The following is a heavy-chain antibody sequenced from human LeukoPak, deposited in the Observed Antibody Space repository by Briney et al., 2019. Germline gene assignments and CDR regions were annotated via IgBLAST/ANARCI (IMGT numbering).Heavy chain of an antibody. D-gene: IGHD4-11*01. Sequence: PSETVSLTCTVSGGSISSSNYYWGWIRQPPGKGLEWIGSIHYRGNTYYNPSLKSRVTISVDTSKNQFSLNLSSVTAADTAVYYCARGRNRAFDYWGQGTLVTASS. CDR1: GGSISSSNYY. CDR2: IHYRGNT. CDR3: ARGRNRAFDY. V-gene: IGHV4-39*01. J-gene: IGHJ4*02.